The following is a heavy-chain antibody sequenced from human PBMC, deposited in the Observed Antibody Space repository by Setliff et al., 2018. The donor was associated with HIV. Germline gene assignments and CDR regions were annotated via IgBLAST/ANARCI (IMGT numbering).Heavy chain of an antibody. V-gene: IGHV1-69*10. CDR1: GDTSSTYA. Sequence: SVKVSCKASGDTSSTYAINWARQAPGQGLEWMGQFIPILDITNYAQKFQGRVTITADKSTNTMYMEMTSLTSEDTAVYYCAGPRGDEAFDIWGHGTMVTVSS. CDR3: AGPRGDEAFDI. D-gene: IGHD3-10*01. CDR2: FIPILDIT. J-gene: IGHJ3*02.